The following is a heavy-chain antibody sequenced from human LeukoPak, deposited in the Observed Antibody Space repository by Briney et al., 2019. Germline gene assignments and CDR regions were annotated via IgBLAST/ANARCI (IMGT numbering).Heavy chain of an antibody. CDR2: INHSGST. D-gene: IGHD6-13*01. V-gene: IGHV4-34*01. J-gene: IGHJ4*02. CDR3: ARDHVAGSIDY. Sequence: SETLSPTCVVYGGSFSGYYWSWIRQPPGKGLEWIGEINHSGSTNYNPSLKSRVTISVDTSKNQFSLKLSSVTAADTAVYYCARDHVAGSIDYWGQGTLVTVSS. CDR1: GGSFSGYY.